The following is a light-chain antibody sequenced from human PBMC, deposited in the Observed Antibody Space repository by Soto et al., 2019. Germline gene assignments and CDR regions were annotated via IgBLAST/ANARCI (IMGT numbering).Light chain of an antibody. CDR1: RSLVYRDGNTS. CDR3: IQDTRWPHT. Sequence: DVGMTLSTPPLPVTLGRRASITCRSSRSLVYRDGNTSLNWFQQRPGQSPRRLIFEVSNLDCGVPDRFCGSASGTDFTLKISRVEAEDVGAYYCIQDTRWPHTFGQGTKVDIK. CDR2: EVS. J-gene: IGKJ1*01. V-gene: IGKV2-30*01.